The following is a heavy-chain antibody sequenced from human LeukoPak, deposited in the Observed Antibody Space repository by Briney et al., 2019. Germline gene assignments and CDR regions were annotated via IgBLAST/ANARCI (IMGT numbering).Heavy chain of an antibody. CDR1: GFTFSSYE. V-gene: IGHV3-48*03. CDR3: ARGNRYYGSGDDAFDI. CDR2: ISSSGSTI. J-gene: IGHJ3*02. Sequence: GGSLRLSCAASGFTFSSYEMNWVRQAPGKGLEWVSYISSSGSTIYYADSVKGRFTISRDNAKNSLYLQMNSLRAEDTAVYYCARGNRYYGSGDDAFDIWGQGTMVTVSS. D-gene: IGHD3-10*01.